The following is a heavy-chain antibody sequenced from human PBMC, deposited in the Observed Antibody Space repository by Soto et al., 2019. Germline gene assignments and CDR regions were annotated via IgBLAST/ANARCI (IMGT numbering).Heavy chain of an antibody. V-gene: IGHV3-23*01. CDR2: IVANAEGT. J-gene: IGHJ2*01. CDR3: AKVGPVDNHWYFDR. CDR1: GFTFSNHA. Sequence: EVQLLESGGGLVQPGGSLRLSCAVSGFTFSNHAMSWVRQAPGKGLEWVSAIVANAEGTFYADSVRGRFTISRDNPKNTLYMQINNLRAEDTAVYYCAKVGPVDNHWYFDRWGRGTLVIVSS. D-gene: IGHD6-19*01.